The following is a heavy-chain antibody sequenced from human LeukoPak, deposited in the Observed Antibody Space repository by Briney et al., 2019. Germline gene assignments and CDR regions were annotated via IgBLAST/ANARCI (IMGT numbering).Heavy chain of an antibody. J-gene: IGHJ6*02. CDR3: ARAGLWFGETHYYYGMDV. V-gene: IGHV1-69*13. CDR2: IIPIFGTA. CDR1: GGTFSSYA. Sequence: ASVKVSCKASGGTFSSYAISWVRQAPGQGLEWMGGIIPIFGTANYAQKSQGRVTITADESTSTAYMELSSLRSEDTAVYYCARAGLWFGETHYYYGMDVWGQGTTVTVSS. D-gene: IGHD3-10*01.